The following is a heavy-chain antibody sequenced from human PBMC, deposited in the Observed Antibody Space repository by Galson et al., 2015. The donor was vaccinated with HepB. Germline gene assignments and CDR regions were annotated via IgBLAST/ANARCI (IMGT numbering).Heavy chain of an antibody. Sequence: SLRLSCAASGFTFSSYSMNWVRQAPGKGLEWVSSISSSSSYIYYADSVKGRFTISRDNAKNSLYLQMNSLRAEDTAVYYCARDAQSYSGYDRPPPYWYFDLWGRGTLVTVSS. J-gene: IGHJ2*01. V-gene: IGHV3-21*01. CDR1: GFTFSSYS. CDR2: ISSSSSYI. D-gene: IGHD5-12*01. CDR3: ARDAQSYSGYDRPPPYWYFDL.